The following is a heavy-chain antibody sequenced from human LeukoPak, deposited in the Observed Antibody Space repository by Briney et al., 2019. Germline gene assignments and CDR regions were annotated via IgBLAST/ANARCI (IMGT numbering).Heavy chain of an antibody. CDR2: ISYDGSNK. V-gene: IGHV3-30*18. CDR3: AKSAAPYYYYGMDV. CDR1: GFTFSSYG. J-gene: IGHJ6*02. D-gene: IGHD2-2*01. Sequence: GGSLRLSCAAFGFTFSSYGMHWVRQAPGKGLEWVAVISYDGSNKYYADSVKGRFTISRDNSKNTLYLQMNSLRAEDTAVYYCAKSAAPYYYYGMDVWGQGTTVTVSS.